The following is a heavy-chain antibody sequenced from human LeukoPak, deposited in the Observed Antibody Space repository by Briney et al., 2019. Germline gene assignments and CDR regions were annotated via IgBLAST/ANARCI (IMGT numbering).Heavy chain of an antibody. CDR3: AKVVGPSYYDYVWGSYRPFDY. CDR1: GSTFSTFA. Sequence: GGSLRLSCAASGSTFSTFAMLWVRQPRGKGLEWVSSIFPSGGEIHYADSVRGRFTISRDNSKSTLSLQMNSLRAEGTAVYYCAKVVGPSYYDYVWGSYRPFDYWGQGTLVTVSS. V-gene: IGHV3-23*01. D-gene: IGHD3-16*02. CDR2: IFPSGGEI. J-gene: IGHJ4*02.